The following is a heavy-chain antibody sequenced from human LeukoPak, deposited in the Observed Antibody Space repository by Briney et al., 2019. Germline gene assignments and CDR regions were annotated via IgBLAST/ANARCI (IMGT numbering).Heavy chain of an antibody. CDR3: ARSAYCSSTSCYPYYFDY. Sequence: GGSLRLACAASGFTFRSYSMNWVRQAPGKGLEWVSSISSSSRYIYYADSVKGRFTISRDNAKNSLYLQMNSLRAEDTAVYYCARSAYCSSTSCYPYYFDYWGQGTLVTVSS. CDR2: ISSSSRYI. J-gene: IGHJ4*02. CDR1: GFTFRSYS. V-gene: IGHV3-21*01. D-gene: IGHD2-2*01.